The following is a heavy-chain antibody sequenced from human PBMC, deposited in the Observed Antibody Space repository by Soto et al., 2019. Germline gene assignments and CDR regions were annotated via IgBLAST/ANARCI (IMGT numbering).Heavy chain of an antibody. CDR2: IYYSRST. CDR3: ARARLRAVYAFDI. J-gene: IGHJ3*02. D-gene: IGHD5-12*01. Sequence: QVQLQESDAGLVKASQTLSLTCTVSGGSVISGAYYWTWIRQRPGKSLEWIGYIYYSRSTYYSPSRKIPLSISLNTSKNLFSLRLSSVTAADTAMYYCARARLRAVYAFDIWGQGTMVTVSS. V-gene: IGHV4-31*01. CDR1: GGSVISGAYY.